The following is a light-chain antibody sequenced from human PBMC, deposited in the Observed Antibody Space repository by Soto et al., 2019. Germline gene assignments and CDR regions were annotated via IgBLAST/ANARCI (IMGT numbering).Light chain of an antibody. CDR1: QSVLYSSNNKNY. J-gene: IGKJ3*01. Sequence: DIVMTQSPDSLAVSLGERATINCKSSQSVLYSSNNKNYLAWYQQKPGQPPKLLIYWASTRESGVPDRFSGSGSGTGFTLTISSLQAEDVAVYFCQQHYSTPFTVGPGTKVDI. CDR2: WAS. CDR3: QQHYSTPFT. V-gene: IGKV4-1*01.